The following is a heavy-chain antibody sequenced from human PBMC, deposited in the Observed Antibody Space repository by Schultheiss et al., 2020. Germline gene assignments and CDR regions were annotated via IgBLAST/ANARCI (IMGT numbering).Heavy chain of an antibody. J-gene: IGHJ4*02. D-gene: IGHD6-25*01. CDR3: ATDLGGEAAMGY. V-gene: IGHV1-24*01. CDR2: FDPEDGET. CDR1: GYTLTELS. Sequence: ESLKISCKVSGYTLTELSMHWVRQAPGKGLEWMGGFDPEDGETIYAQKFQGRVTMTEDTSTDTAYMELSSLRSEDTAVYYCATDLGGEAAMGYWGQGTLVTVSS.